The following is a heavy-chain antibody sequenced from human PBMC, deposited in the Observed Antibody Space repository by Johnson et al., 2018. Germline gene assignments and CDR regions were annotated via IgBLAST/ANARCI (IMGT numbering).Heavy chain of an antibody. J-gene: IGHJ1*01. CDR2: IIGPNSR. D-gene: IGHD2-15*01. Sequence: VQLVQSGGGLLQPGGSLRLSCVASGFTFSSNGMAWVRQVPGKGLEWVSGIIGPNSRYYADSMKGRFTISRDNSKGTLYLQVNSLRVDDTAVYYCAKVATPQKAVLAEYFQLWGQGTLVTVSS. V-gene: IGHV3-23*04. CDR1: GFTFSSNG. CDR3: AKVATPQKAVLAEYFQL.